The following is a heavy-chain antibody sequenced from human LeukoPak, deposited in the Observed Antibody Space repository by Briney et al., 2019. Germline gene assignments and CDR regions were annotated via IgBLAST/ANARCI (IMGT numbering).Heavy chain of an antibody. CDR1: GFTFSSYG. CDR2: IRYDGSNK. J-gene: IGHJ4*02. V-gene: IGHV3-30*02. Sequence: GGSLRLSCAASGFTFSSYGMHWVRQAPGKGLEWVTFIRYDGSNKYYADSVMGRFTISRDNSKNTLYLQMNSLRAEDTAVYYCAKEDSSGYYPTYFDYWGQGTLVTVSS. D-gene: IGHD3-22*01. CDR3: AKEDSSGYYPTYFDY.